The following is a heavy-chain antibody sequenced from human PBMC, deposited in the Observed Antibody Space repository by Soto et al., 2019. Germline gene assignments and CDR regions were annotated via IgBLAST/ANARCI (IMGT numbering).Heavy chain of an antibody. D-gene: IGHD5-18*01. V-gene: IGHV1-69*13. J-gene: IGHJ6*02. CDR3: ASWIPLDYYYYGMDV. CDR2: IIPIFGTA. Sequence: GASVKVCCKASGGTFSSYAISWVRQAPGQGLEWMGGIIPIFGTANYAQKFQGRVTITADESTSTAYMELSSLRSEDTAVYYCASWIPLDYYYYGMDVWDQETTVTISS. CDR1: GGTFSSYA.